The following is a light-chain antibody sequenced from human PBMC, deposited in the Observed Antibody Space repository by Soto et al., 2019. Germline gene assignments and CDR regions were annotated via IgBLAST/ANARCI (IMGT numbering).Light chain of an antibody. CDR3: QQLNNFPRT. CDR2: GAS. V-gene: IGKV1-9*01. CDR1: QGISSY. J-gene: IGKJ1*01. Sequence: DIQLTQSPSFLSASVGDRVTITCRASQGISSYLAWYQQRPGKAPKLLMYGASTLQSGVPSRFSGSASGTTFTLTINSLQPDDFATYYCQQLNNFPRTFGQGTKVE.